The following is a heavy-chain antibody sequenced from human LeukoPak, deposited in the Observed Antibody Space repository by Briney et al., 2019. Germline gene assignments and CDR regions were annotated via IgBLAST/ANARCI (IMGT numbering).Heavy chain of an antibody. CDR3: ARQIFGVVIAYFDY. Sequence: SETLSLTCAVSGYSISSGYYWGWIRQPPGKGLEWIGSIYHSGSTYYNPSLKSRVTISVDTSKNQFSLKLSSVTAADTAVYYCARQIFGVVIAYFDYWGQGTLVNVSS. V-gene: IGHV4-38-2*01. D-gene: IGHD3-3*01. J-gene: IGHJ4*02. CDR2: IYHSGST. CDR1: GYSISSGYY.